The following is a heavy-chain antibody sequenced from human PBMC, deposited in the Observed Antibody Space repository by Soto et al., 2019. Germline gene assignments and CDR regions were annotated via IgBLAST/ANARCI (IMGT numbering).Heavy chain of an antibody. D-gene: IGHD1-1*01. J-gene: IGHJ6*03. Sequence: GGSLRLSCAASGFTFSSYSMNWVRQAPGKGLEWVSSISSSSSYIYYADSVKGRFTISRDNAKKSLYLQMNSLRAEDTAVYYCGLKLEPSRSYYYYYMDVWGKGTTVTVSS. CDR2: ISSSSSYI. CDR1: GFTFSSYS. V-gene: IGHV3-21*01. CDR3: GLKLEPSRSYYYYYMDV.